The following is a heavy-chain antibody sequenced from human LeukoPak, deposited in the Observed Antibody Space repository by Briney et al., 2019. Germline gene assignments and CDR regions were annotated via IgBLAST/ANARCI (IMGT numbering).Heavy chain of an antibody. CDR3: ARWRGPGYGLDS. J-gene: IGHJ4*02. CDR2: IHNSGST. CDR1: GGSINNFY. Sequence: SETLSLTCTVSGGSINNFYWDWIRQPPGKGLEWIGHIHNSGSTNYNPSLKSRVTISVDTSKNHFSLKLSSVTAADTAVYHCARWRGPGYGLDSWGQGTLATVSS. D-gene: IGHD5-18*01. V-gene: IGHV4-59*01.